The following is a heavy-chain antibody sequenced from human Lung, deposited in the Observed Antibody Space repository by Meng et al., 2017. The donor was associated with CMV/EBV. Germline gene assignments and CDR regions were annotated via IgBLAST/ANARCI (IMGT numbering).Heavy chain of an antibody. CDR3: ALFTRSWFDP. CDR2: IYWDDDK. Sequence: MTLQESGPTLVKPTQTLTLTCTFSGFSLSTSEVGVGWIRQPPGKALEWLAVIYWDDDKRYSPSLKSRLTITKDTSKNQVVLTLTNMDPVDTATYYCALFTRSWFDPWGQGTLVTVSS. D-gene: IGHD2-2*01. J-gene: IGHJ5*02. V-gene: IGHV2-5*02. CDR1: GFSLSTSEVG.